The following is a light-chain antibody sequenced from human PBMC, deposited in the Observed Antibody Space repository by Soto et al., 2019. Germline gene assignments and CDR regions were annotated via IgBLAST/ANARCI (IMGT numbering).Light chain of an antibody. J-gene: IGLJ3*02. V-gene: IGLV2-14*03. CDR1: SSDVGGYNY. CDR3: SSYTSSSINWL. Sequence: QSALTQPASVSGSPGQSITISCTGTSSDVGGYNYVSWYQQHPGKAPKLMIYDVTNRPSGVSDRFSGSKSGNTASLSISGLQAEDVADYYCSSYTSSSINWLFGGGTKLTVL. CDR2: DVT.